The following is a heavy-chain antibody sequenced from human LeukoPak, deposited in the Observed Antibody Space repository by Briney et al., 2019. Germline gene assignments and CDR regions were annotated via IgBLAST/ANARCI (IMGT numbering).Heavy chain of an antibody. CDR2: ISSSSSTI. CDR3: ARDWAVQPDPYYFDY. D-gene: IGHD3-16*01. J-gene: IGHJ4*02. CDR1: GFTFSSYS. Sequence: GRSLRLSCAASGFTFSSYSMNWVRQAPGKGLEWVSYISSSSSTIYYADSVKGRFTISRDNAKNSLYLQMNSLRDEDTAVYYCARDWAVQPDPYYFDYWGQGTLVTVSS. V-gene: IGHV3-48*02.